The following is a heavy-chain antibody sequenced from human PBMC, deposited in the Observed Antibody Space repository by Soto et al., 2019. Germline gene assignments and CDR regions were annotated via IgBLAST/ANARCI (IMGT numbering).Heavy chain of an antibody. V-gene: IGHV1-18*01. D-gene: IGHD3-3*01. CDR1: GYTFTSYG. CDR3: ARDRNYDFWSGPYWFDP. Sequence: ASVKVSCKASGYTFTSYGISWVRQAPGQGLEWMGWISAYNGNTNYAQRLQGRVTMTTDTSTSTAYMELRSLRSDDTAVYYCARDRNYDFWSGPYWFDPWGQGTLVTVSS. J-gene: IGHJ5*02. CDR2: ISAYNGNT.